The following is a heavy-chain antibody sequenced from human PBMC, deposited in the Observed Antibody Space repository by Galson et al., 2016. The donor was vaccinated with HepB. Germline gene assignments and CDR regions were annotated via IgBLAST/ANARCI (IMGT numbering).Heavy chain of an antibody. J-gene: IGHJ4*02. CDR1: GFSFSDYG. CDR2: IWFDGNNK. Sequence: SLRLSCAASGFSFSDYGMHWVRQAPGKGLEWVAVIWFDGNNKFYRGSVKGRFTISRDNSKNTVYLQMNSLRDEDTAVYYCVRDKDWAFDSWGQGALVTVSS. V-gene: IGHV3-33*01. D-gene: IGHD3-9*01. CDR3: VRDKDWAFDS.